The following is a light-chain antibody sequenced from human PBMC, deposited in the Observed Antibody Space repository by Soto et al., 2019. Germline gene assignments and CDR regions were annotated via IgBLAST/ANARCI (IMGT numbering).Light chain of an antibody. CDR1: QSLLHSSGYNY. J-gene: IGKJ1*01. V-gene: IGKV2-28*01. CDR3: MQPLQTPWT. CDR2: LGS. Sequence: DIVMTQSPLSLRVTPGEPASISCRSSQSLLHSSGYNYLHWYLQKPGQSPQLLISLGSDRASGVPDRFSGSGSGTDFTLKITRVEAEDVGVYYCMQPLQTPWTFGQGTTVDIK.